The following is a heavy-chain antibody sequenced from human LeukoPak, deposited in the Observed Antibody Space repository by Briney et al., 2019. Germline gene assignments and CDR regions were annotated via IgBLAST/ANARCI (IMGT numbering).Heavy chain of an antibody. CDR3: ARRYSGSLRYFDY. CDR2: ISDNSNTI. D-gene: IGHD1-26*01. V-gene: IGHV3-48*02. J-gene: IGHJ4*02. Sequence: GGSLRLSCAASGFTFSNIGMGWVRQAPGKGLEWVSYISDNSNTIYYADSVKGRFTISRDNAKNSLYLQMHSLRDEDTAVYYCARRYSGSLRYFDYWGQGTLVAVSS. CDR1: GFTFSNIG.